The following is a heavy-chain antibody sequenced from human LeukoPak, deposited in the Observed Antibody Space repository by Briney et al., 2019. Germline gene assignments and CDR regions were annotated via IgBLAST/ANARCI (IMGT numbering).Heavy chain of an antibody. CDR1: RFTFDDYA. CDR3: AKSVRAGRDGMDV. Sequence: SLRLSCAASRFTFDDYAMHWVWQAPGKGLEWVSGISWNSAGIGYADSVKGRFTISRDNAKNSLYLQMNSLRAEDTALYYCAKSVRAGRDGMDVWGQGTTVTVSS. D-gene: IGHD2-8*02. J-gene: IGHJ6*02. V-gene: IGHV3-9*01. CDR2: ISWNSAGI.